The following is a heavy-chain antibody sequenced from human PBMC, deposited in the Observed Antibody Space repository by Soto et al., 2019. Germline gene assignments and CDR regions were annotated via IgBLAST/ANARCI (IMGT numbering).Heavy chain of an antibody. CDR3: ARGGTTIFGVVITHDWFDP. J-gene: IGHJ5*02. CDR1: GFTFTCYY. V-gene: IGHV1-2*04. D-gene: IGHD3-3*01. CDR2: INPNSGGT. Sequence: ASVKVSCKASGFTFTCYYMHWVRQAPGQGLEWMGWINPNSGGTKYAQKFQGWVTMTRDTSISTAYMELSRLRSDDTAVYYCARGGTTIFGVVITHDWFDPWGQGTLVTVSS.